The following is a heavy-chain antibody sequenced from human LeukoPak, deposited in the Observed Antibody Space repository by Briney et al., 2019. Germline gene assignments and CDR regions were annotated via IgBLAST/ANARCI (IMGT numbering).Heavy chain of an antibody. CDR1: GGSVSSGSYY. Sequence: SETLSLTCSVSGGSVSSGSYYWSWIRQPPGKGLEWIGYIYYSGSSNYNPSLKSRVTISIDTSKNQFSLKLSSVTAADTAVYYCARDTNGVDVWGQGTTVTVSS. CDR3: ARDTNGVDV. CDR2: IYYSGSS. D-gene: IGHD1-1*01. J-gene: IGHJ6*02. V-gene: IGHV4-61*01.